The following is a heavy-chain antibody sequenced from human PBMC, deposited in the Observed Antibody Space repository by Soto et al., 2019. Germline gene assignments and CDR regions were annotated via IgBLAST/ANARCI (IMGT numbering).Heavy chain of an antibody. V-gene: IGHV3-30*18. CDR2: IAYDGSNK. D-gene: IGHD6-6*01. CDR1: GFTFSTYG. J-gene: IGHJ3*01. Sequence: QVQLVASGGGVVQPGRSLRLSCAASGFTFSTYGLHWVRQAPGKGLEWVALIAYDGSNKYYPDSVKGRFTISRDNSKNTLYLQMNSLRAEATAVYYCAKGAYDYGTSSLAFDFWGQGTMVTVSS. CDR3: AKGAYDYGTSSLAFDF.